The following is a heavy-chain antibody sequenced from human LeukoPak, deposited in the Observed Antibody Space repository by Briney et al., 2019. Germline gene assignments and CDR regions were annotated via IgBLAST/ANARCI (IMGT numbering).Heavy chain of an antibody. CDR2: ICPGGTIT. CDR1: GFTFSNYC. D-gene: IGHD6-13*01. Sequence: PGGSLRVSCTASGFTFSNYCMHWVRQTPGKGLIWVSRICPGGTITNYADSVKGRFTISRDDAKNMMFLQMNSLRADDTAVYYCVREGYSNSWYRSWGQGTLVTVSS. J-gene: IGHJ5*02. V-gene: IGHV3-74*01. CDR3: VREGYSNSWYRS.